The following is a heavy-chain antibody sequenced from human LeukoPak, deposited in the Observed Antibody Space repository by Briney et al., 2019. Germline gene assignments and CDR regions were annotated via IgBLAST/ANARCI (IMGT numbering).Heavy chain of an antibody. Sequence: GASVKVSCKASGYTFTSYGITWVRQAPGQGLEWMGWISAYNDDTNYAQKLQGRVTMTTDTSTSTAYMALRSLRSDDTAVYYCARDRGIVVVVADYWGQGTLVTVSS. V-gene: IGHV1-18*01. CDR2: ISAYNDDT. CDR1: GYTFTSYG. J-gene: IGHJ4*02. CDR3: ARDRGIVVVVADY. D-gene: IGHD2-15*01.